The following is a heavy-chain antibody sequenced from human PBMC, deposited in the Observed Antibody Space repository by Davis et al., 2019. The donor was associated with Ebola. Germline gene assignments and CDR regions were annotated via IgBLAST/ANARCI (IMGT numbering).Heavy chain of an antibody. J-gene: IGHJ6*02. D-gene: IGHD4-11*01. CDR3: ARYDYSPPYGMDV. CDR1: GYTFTSYG. Sequence: ASVKVSCKASGYTFTSYGISWVRQAPGQGLEWMGWISAYNGNTNYAQKLQGRVTTTADEPTSTAYMELSSLRSEDTAVYYCARYDYSPPYGMDVWGQGTTVTVSS. CDR2: ISAYNGNT. V-gene: IGHV1-18*01.